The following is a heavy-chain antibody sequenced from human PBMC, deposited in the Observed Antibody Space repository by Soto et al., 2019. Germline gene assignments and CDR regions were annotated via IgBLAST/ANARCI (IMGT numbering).Heavy chain of an antibody. CDR2: INPNSGGT. J-gene: IGHJ6*03. Sequence: QVQLVQSGAEVKKPGASVKVSCKASGYTFTGYYMHWVRQAPGQGLEWMGWINPNSGGTNYAQKFQGWVTMPRDTSISTAYMELSRLRSDDTAVYYWARDGSAAAGTSYMDVWGKGTTVTVSS. CDR3: ARDGSAAAGTSYMDV. V-gene: IGHV1-2*04. D-gene: IGHD6-13*01. CDR1: GYTFTGYY.